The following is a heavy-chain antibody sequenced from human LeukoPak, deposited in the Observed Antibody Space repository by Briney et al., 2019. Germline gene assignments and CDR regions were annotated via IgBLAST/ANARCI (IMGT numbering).Heavy chain of an antibody. J-gene: IGHJ4*02. CDR3: ARDATLSIVATIGDY. CDR1: GYTFTGYY. D-gene: IGHD5-12*01. Sequence: ASVKVSCKASGYTFTGYYMHWVRQAPGQGLEWMGWINPNSGGTNYAQKFQGRVTMTRDTSISTAYMELSRLRSDDTAVYYCARDATLSIVATIGDYWGQGTLVTVSS. CDR2: INPNSGGT. V-gene: IGHV1-2*02.